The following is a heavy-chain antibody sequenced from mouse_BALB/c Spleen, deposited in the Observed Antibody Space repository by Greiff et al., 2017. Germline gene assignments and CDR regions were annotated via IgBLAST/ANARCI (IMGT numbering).Heavy chain of an antibody. J-gene: IGHJ4*01. CDR1: GFNIKDTY. CDR3: AVYYDYDGYAMDY. Sequence: VQLQQSGAELVKPGASVKLSCTASGFNIKDTYMHWVKQRPEQGLEWIGRIDPANGNTKYDPKFQGKATITADTSSNTAYLKLSSLTSEDTAVYYCAVYYDYDGYAMDYWGQGTSVTVSS. D-gene: IGHD2-4*01. V-gene: IGHV14-3*02. CDR2: IDPANGNT.